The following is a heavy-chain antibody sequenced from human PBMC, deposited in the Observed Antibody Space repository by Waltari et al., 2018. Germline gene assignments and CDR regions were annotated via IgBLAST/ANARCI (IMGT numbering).Heavy chain of an antibody. Sequence: QVQLVQSGAEVKKPGASVKVSCKASGYTFTSYDINWVRQASGQGLEWMGWRNPNRGGTGNEQKSQGEATRTGKTPRTTAKMGRGGLESEETAGNSGAGPFRGGDWSDPGGKETLVT. V-gene: IGHV1-8*01. CDR2: RNPNRGGT. CDR3: AGPFRGGDWSDP. D-gene: IGHD3-16*01. CDR1: GYTFTSYD. J-gene: IGHJ5*02.